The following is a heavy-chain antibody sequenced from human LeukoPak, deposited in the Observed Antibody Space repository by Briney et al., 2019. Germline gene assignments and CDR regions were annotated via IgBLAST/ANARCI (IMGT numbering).Heavy chain of an antibody. CDR1: GGSISSGDYY. Sequence: PSQTLSLTCTVSGGSISSGDYYWSWIRQPPGKGLEWIGEINHSGSTNYNPSLKSRVTISVDTSKNQFSLKLSSVTAADTAVYYCARRGSSGWYYRYFQHWGQGTLVTVSS. CDR3: ARRGSSGWYYRYFQH. D-gene: IGHD6-19*01. V-gene: IGHV4-30-4*01. J-gene: IGHJ1*01. CDR2: INHSGST.